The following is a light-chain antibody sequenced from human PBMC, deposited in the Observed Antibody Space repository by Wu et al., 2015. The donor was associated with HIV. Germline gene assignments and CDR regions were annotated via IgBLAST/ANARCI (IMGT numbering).Light chain of an antibody. Sequence: DIQMTQSPPSLSASVGDRVTITCQASQDIDKYLSWYQQKAGKAPKLLIYDASNLETGVTSRFSGSGFGTTFTFTISNLQPEDIATYYCQQYNYLPYTFGQGTKLGDQT. V-gene: IGKV1-33*01. CDR2: DAS. CDR3: QQYNYLPYT. CDR1: QDIDKY. J-gene: IGKJ2*01.